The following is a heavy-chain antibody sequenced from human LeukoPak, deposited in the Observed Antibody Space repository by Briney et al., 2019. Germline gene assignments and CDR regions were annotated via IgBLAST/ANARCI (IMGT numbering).Heavy chain of an antibody. V-gene: IGHV3-74*01. Sequence: PGGSLRLSCAASGFTFSNHWMHWVRQTPGKGLVWVSRIKGDGSSISHADSVKGRFTISRDNAKYTLDLQMNNLRVEDTAVYYCVRDGVGAPPFDYWGEGVLVTVSS. J-gene: IGHJ4*02. CDR1: GFTFSNHW. CDR3: VRDGVGAPPFDY. CDR2: IKGDGSSI. D-gene: IGHD1-26*01.